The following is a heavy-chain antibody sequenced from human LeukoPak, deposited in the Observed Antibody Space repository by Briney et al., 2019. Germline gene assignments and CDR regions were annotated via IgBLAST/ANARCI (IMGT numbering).Heavy chain of an antibody. CDR1: GGSISTSSYY. D-gene: IGHD2-21*01. CDR3: ARVGDHNWFDP. CDR2: ISYSGST. V-gene: IGHV4-39*07. J-gene: IGHJ5*02. Sequence: SETLSLTCIVSGGSISTSSYYWGWIRQPPGKGLEWIGSISYSGSTYYNPSLKSRVTISVDTSKNQFSLKLSSVTAADTAVYYCARVGDHNWFDPWGQGTLVTVSS.